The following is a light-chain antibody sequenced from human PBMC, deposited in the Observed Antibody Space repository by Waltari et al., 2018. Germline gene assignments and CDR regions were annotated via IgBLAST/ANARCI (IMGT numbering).Light chain of an antibody. J-gene: IGLJ2*01. Sequence: SYELTQPSSVAVSQGQMARINCSGDALQLHSIHGYQHKSGQAPVLVMFKNSETPSGIPERISCSSSGTTVTLTITGVQAEDEADYYCQSVDNSFGYVVFGGGTKLTVL. CDR3: QSVDNSFGYVV. CDR1: ALQLHS. CDR2: KNS. V-gene: IGLV3-25*03.